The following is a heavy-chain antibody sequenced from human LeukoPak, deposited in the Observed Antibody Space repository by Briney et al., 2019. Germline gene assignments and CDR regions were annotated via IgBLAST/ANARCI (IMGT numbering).Heavy chain of an antibody. D-gene: IGHD5-18*01. Sequence: SVKVSCKASGGTFSSYAISWVRQAPGQGLEWMGGIIPIFGTANYAQKFQGRVTITADESTSTAYMELSSLRSEDTAVYYCASLTGFGGYSYGYYYYMDVWGKGTTITVSS. J-gene: IGHJ6*03. CDR3: ASLTGFGGYSYGYYYYMDV. CDR2: IIPIFGTA. V-gene: IGHV1-69*13. CDR1: GGTFSSYA.